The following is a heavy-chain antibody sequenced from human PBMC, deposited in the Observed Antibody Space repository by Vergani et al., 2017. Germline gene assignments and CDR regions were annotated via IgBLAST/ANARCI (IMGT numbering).Heavy chain of an antibody. CDR1: GGSISSYY. CDR2: IYYSGST. CDR3: ARVIAASDAFDI. V-gene: IGHV4-59*01. Sequence: QVQLQESGPGLVKPSETLSLTCTVSGGSISSYYWSWIRQPPGKGLEWIGYIYYSGSTNYNPSLKSRVTISVDTSKNQFSLKLSSVTAADTAVYYWARVIAASDAFDIWGQGTMVTVSS. J-gene: IGHJ3*02. D-gene: IGHD6-6*01.